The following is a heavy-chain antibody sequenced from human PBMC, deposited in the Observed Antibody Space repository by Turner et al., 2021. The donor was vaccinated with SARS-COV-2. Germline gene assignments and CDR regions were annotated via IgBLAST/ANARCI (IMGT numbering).Heavy chain of an antibody. J-gene: IGHJ6*02. CDR3: ARDLMEVGRMDV. D-gene: IGHD3-3*01. Sequence: EVQLVESGGGLIQPGGSLRLSCAASGFTVSSNYMSWVRQAPGKGLEWVAVIYSGSSKYYADSVKGRCTIFRDNSKNTLYLQMNSMIAEDKAVYYCARDLMEVGRMDVWGQGTTVTVSS. CDR1: GFTVSSNY. V-gene: IGHV3-53*01. CDR2: IYSGSSK.